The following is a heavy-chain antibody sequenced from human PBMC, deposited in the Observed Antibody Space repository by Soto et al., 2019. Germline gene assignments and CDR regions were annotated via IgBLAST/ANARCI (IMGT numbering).Heavy chain of an antibody. CDR1: GGSICSYY. J-gene: IGHJ6*02. D-gene: IGHD3-22*01. V-gene: IGHV4-59*01. CDR3: ARGQVVPSYYYGMGV. CDR2: IYYSGST. Sequence: SETLSLTCTVSGGSICSYYWSWIRQPPGKGLEWIGYIYYSGSTNYNPSLKSRVTISVDTSKNQFSLKLSSVTAADTAVYYCARGQVVPSYYYGMGVWGQGTTVTVSS.